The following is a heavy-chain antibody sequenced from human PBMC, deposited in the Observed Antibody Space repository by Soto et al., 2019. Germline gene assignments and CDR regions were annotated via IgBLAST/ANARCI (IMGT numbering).Heavy chain of an antibody. J-gene: IGHJ3*02. V-gene: IGHV3-30-3*01. Sequence: GGSLRLSCAASGFTFSSYAMHWVRQAPGKGLEWVAVISYDGSNKYYADSVKGRFTISRDNSKNTLYLQMNSLRAEDTAVYYCARSRGTYYYDSSAYWDAFDIWGQGTMVTFSS. CDR1: GFTFSSYA. CDR3: ARSRGTYYYDSSAYWDAFDI. CDR2: ISYDGSNK. D-gene: IGHD3-22*01.